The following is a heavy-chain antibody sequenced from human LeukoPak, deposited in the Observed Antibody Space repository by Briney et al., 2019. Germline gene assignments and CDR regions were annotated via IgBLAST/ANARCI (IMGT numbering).Heavy chain of an antibody. D-gene: IGHD6-19*01. CDR2: IYTSGST. J-gene: IGHJ5*02. CDR1: GGSISSYY. V-gene: IGHV4-4*07. CDR3: AREESSCPTNWFDP. Sequence: SETLSLTCTVSGGSISSYYWSWIRQPAGKGLEWIGRIYTSGSTNYNPSLKSRVTMSVDTSKNQFSLKLSSVTAADTAVYYCAREESSCPTNWFDPWGQGTLVTVS.